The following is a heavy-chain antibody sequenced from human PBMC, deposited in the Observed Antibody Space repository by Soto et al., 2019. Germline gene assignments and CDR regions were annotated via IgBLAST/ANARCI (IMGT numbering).Heavy chain of an antibody. D-gene: IGHD3-22*01. CDR1: GGSISSGGYY. V-gene: IGHV4-31*03. CDR3: ARVPWVRDYDKPLYYFDY. Sequence: PSETLSLTCTVSGGSISSGGYYWSWIRQHPGKGLEWIGYIYYSGSTYYNPSLKSRVTISVDTSKNQFSLKLSSVTAADTAVYYCARVPWVRDYDKPLYYFDYWGQGTLVTVSS. CDR2: IYYSGST. J-gene: IGHJ4*02.